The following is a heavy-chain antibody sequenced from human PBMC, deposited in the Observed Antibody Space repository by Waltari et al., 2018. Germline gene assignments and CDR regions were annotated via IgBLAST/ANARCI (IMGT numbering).Heavy chain of an antibody. CDR3: ARDDHGQQLAY. Sequence: EVRLVESGGVGVQPGGSLRLSCAGSGFTFEDFTMHWVRQAPGKGLEWVSYISWEGGDRFYADSVKGRFTISRDNTKNSLYLQMNSLRTDDTALYYCARDDHGQQLAYWGQGTLVTVSS. D-gene: IGHD6-13*01. V-gene: IGHV3-43*01. J-gene: IGHJ1*01. CDR2: ISWEGGDR. CDR1: GFTFEDFT.